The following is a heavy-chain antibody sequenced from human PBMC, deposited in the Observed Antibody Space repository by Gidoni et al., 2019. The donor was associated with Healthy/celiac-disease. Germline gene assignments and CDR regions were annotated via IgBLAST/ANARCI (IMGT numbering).Heavy chain of an antibody. CDR2: ISYDGSNK. CDR1: GFTFSSYA. J-gene: IGHJ6*04. CDR3: AREGGVLRYFDWSFYGMDV. V-gene: IGHV3-30-3*01. D-gene: IGHD3-9*01. Sequence: QVQLVESGGGVVQPGRSLRLSWAASGFTFSSYAMHWVRQAPGKGLEWVAVISYDGSNKYYADSVKGRFTISRDNSKNTLYLQMNSLRAEDTAVYYCAREGGVLRYFDWSFYGMDVWGKGTTVTVSS.